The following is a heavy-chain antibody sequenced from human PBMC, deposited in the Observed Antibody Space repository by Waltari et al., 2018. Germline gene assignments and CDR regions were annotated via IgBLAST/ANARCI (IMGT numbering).Heavy chain of an antibody. Sequence: EVQLLESGGGLVQPGGSLRLSCAASGFTFSSYAMSWVRQAPGKGLEWVSAMSGSGGSTDYADALKGRFTISRDNSKNTLYLQMNSLRAEDTAVYYCARDYDFWSGYYTGISAFDIWGQGTMVTVSS. CDR2: MSGSGGST. V-gene: IGHV3-23*01. J-gene: IGHJ3*02. CDR1: GFTFSSYA. CDR3: ARDYDFWSGYYTGISAFDI. D-gene: IGHD3-3*01.